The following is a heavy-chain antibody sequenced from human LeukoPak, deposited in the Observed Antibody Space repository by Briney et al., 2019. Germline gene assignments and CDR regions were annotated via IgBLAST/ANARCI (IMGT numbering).Heavy chain of an antibody. CDR1: GYSFTNYA. D-gene: IGHD2-8*01. V-gene: IGHV7-4-1*01. J-gene: IGHJ5*02. CDR3: ARVPFVVMGDTGNWFDP. Sequence: ASVKVSCKASGYSFTNYAMNWVRQTPGQGLEWMGWINTNTGNPTYAQGFTGRFVFSLDASVSTAYLQIRRLKAEDTAVYYCARVPFVVMGDTGNWFDPWGQGTLVTVSS. CDR2: INTNTGNP.